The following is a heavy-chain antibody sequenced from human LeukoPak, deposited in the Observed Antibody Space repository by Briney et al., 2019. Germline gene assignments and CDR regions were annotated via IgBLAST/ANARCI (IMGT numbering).Heavy chain of an antibody. CDR1: GFTFSTHT. CDR2: ISSSSAYI. D-gene: IGHD3-22*01. J-gene: IGHJ4*02. Sequence: PGGSLRLSCAGAGFTFSTHTINWVRQAPGKGLEWVSSISSSSAYIYYADSVKGRFTISRDNSKNTLYLQMNSLRAEDTAVYYCAKDLGYYDSSGYYGEGFDYWGQGTLVTVSS. V-gene: IGHV3-21*01. CDR3: AKDLGYYDSSGYYGEGFDY.